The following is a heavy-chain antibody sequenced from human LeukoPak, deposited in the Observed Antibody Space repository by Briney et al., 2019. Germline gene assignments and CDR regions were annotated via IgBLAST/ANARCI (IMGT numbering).Heavy chain of an antibody. V-gene: IGHV5-51*01. CDR1: GYRFTTFW. CDR2: VYPGDSDT. Sequence: GESLKISCKGSGYRFTTFWIGWVRQMPGKGLEWMGFVYPGDSDTRYSPSFQGQVTISADKSISTAYLQWSSLKASDTAMYYCARRRTRPEAFDIWGQGTMVTVSS. CDR3: ARRRTRPEAFDI. D-gene: IGHD1-14*01. J-gene: IGHJ3*02.